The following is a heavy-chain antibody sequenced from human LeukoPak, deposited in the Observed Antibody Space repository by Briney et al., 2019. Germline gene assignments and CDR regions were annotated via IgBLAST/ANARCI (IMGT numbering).Heavy chain of an antibody. J-gene: IGHJ4*02. D-gene: IGHD3-22*01. CDR3: ARDGYSDSSGYDYPPSV. Sequence: PSETLSLTCTVSGGSISSYYWSWIRQLPGKGLEWIGYMSYSGSSSYNPSLRSRVTISVDASKKQFSLKLSSVTAADTAVYYCARDGYSDSSGYDYPPSVWGQGTLVTVSS. CDR2: MSYSGSS. V-gene: IGHV4-59*01. CDR1: GGSISSYY.